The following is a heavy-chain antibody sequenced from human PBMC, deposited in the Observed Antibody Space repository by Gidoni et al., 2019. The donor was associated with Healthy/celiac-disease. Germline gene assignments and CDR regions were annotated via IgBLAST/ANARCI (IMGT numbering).Heavy chain of an antibody. Sequence: QVQLVESGGGVVQPGGSLRLSCAASAFPFRRYGMHWVRQAPGKGLEWVAFIRYDGSNKYYADSVKGRFTISRDNSKNTLYLQMNSLRAEDTAVYYCAKGGLRFLEWLFPNYWGQGTLVTVSS. J-gene: IGHJ4*02. CDR3: AKGGLRFLEWLFPNY. CDR2: IRYDGSNK. CDR1: AFPFRRYG. V-gene: IGHV3-30*02. D-gene: IGHD3-3*01.